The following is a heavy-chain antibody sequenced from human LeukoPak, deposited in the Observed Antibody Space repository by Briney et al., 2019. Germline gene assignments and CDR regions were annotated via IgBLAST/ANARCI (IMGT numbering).Heavy chain of an antibody. Sequence: SETLSLTCAVYGGSFSGYYWSWIRQPPGKGLEWIGEINHSGSTNYNPSLKSRVTISVDTSKNQFSLKLSFVTAADTAVYYCAREADYYDSSAKDYWGQGTLVTVSS. CDR3: AREADYYDSSAKDY. D-gene: IGHD3-22*01. J-gene: IGHJ4*02. CDR1: GGSFSGYY. V-gene: IGHV4-34*01. CDR2: INHSGST.